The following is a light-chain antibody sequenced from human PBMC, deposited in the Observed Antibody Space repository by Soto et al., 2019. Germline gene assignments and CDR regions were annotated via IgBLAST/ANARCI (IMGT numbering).Light chain of an antibody. J-gene: IGKJ2*01. Sequence: DIQMTQSPSTLSASVGDRVTITCRASESISYWLAWYQQKPGKAPKFMIYDASSLKSGVPSRFSGSGSGTEFTLTISSLQPDYFATYYCQQDNGLSYTFGQGTKLEI. V-gene: IGKV1-5*01. CDR2: DAS. CDR1: ESISYW. CDR3: QQDNGLSYT.